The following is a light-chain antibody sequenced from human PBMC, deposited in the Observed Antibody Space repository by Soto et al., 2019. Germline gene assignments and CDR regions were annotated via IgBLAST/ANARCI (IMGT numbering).Light chain of an antibody. CDR1: QSVLYSSNNKNY. V-gene: IGKV4-1*01. J-gene: IGKJ2*01. Sequence: DIVMTQCPDSLAVSLGERATINCKSSQSVLYSSNNKNYLAWYQQKPGQPPKLLIYWASTRESGVPDRFSGSGSGTDFTLNISSLQAEDVAVYYCQQYYSTPVTFGQGTKLEIK. CDR2: WAS. CDR3: QQYYSTPVT.